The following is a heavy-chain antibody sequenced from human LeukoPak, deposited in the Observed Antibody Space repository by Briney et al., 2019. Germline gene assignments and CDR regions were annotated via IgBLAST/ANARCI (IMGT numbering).Heavy chain of an antibody. CDR3: ARVGSIWDNWFDP. V-gene: IGHV3-11*01. J-gene: IGHJ5*02. Sequence: NPGGSLRLSCAASGFTFRDYYMSWIRQAPGKGLEWVSYISSSGSTIYYADSVKGRFTISRDNAKNSLYLQMNSLRAEDTAVYNCARVGSIWDNWFDPWGQGTLVTVSS. CDR1: GFTFRDYY. D-gene: IGHD1-26*01. CDR2: ISSSGSTI.